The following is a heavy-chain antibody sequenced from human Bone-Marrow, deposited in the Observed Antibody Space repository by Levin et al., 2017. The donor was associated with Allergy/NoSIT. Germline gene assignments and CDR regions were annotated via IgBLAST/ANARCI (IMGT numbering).Heavy chain of an antibody. J-gene: IGHJ4*02. CDR2: IRSKAYGETR. Sequence: AGESLKISCAASGFSFDDYALTWVRQAPGKGLEWVGFIRSKAYGETREYAASVRGRFTISRDDSASIAYLQMNSLKAEDTALYYCTRVQCTSRSCYLFDYWGQGTLVTVSS. CDR3: TRVQCTSRSCYLFDY. D-gene: IGHD2-2*01. CDR1: GFSFDDYA. V-gene: IGHV3-49*04.